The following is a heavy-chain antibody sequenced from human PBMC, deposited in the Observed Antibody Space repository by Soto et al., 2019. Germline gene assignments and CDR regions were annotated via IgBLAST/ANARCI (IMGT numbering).Heavy chain of an antibody. CDR1: GFTFSSYA. D-gene: IGHD2-15*01. Sequence: PGGSLRLSCAASGFTFSSYAMSWVRQAPGKGLEWVSAISGSGGSTYYADSVKGRFTISRDNSKNTLYLQTNSLRAEDTAVYYCAKDSIVVVVAANPYYFDYWGQGTLVTVSS. J-gene: IGHJ4*02. CDR3: AKDSIVVVVAANPYYFDY. CDR2: ISGSGGST. V-gene: IGHV3-23*01.